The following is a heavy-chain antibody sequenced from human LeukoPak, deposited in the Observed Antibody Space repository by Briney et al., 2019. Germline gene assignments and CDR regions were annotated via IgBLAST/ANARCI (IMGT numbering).Heavy chain of an antibody. CDR2: IYTSGST. CDR3: ARSRAYSYYDFWSGSPTLDY. Sequence: SETLSLACTVSCGSISSGSYYWSWIRQPAGKGLEWIGRIYTSGSTNYNPSLKSRVTISVDTSKNQFSLKLSSVTAADTAVYYCARSRAYSYYDFWSGSPTLDYWGKGTLVTVSS. D-gene: IGHD3-3*01. CDR1: CGSISSGSYY. J-gene: IGHJ4*02. V-gene: IGHV4-61*02.